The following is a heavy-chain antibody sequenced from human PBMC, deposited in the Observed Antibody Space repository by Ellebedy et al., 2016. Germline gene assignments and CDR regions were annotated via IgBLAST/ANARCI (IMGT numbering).Heavy chain of an antibody. J-gene: IGHJ4*02. CDR2: AYYSGST. CDR1: GGSISSASYY. D-gene: IGHD2-15*01. CDR3: ARFRGGGGSSYFDH. V-gene: IGHV4-39*07. Sequence: SETLSLTXTVSGGSISSASYYWGWIRQPPGKGLEWIGSAYYSGSTYYNPSLKSRVTMSIDTSKSQFSLKLSSVTAADTAVYYCARFRGGGGSSYFDHWGQGTLVTVSS.